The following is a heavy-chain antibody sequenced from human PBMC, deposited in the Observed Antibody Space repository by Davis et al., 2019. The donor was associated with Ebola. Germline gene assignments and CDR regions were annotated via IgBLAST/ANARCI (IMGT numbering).Heavy chain of an antibody. D-gene: IGHD3-10*01. CDR2: INHSGST. CDR1: GWSFSGYS. Sequence: MPSETLSPTCAAYGWSFSGYSWNWIRQPPGKGLEWIGEINHSGSTKSNPSLKSRVTIAVDTSKNQFSLKLNSVTAADTAMYYCARSITMVRGVIPWFDPWGQGTLVTVSS. CDR3: ARSITMVRGVIPWFDP. V-gene: IGHV4-34*01. J-gene: IGHJ5*02.